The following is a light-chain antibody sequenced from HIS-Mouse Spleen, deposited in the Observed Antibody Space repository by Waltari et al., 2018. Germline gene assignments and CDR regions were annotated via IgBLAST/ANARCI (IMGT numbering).Light chain of an antibody. V-gene: IGKV1-9*01. Sequence: DIQLTQSPSFLSASVGDRVTITCRASQGISSYLAWYQQKPCKAPKLLIYAASTLQSGGPSRFSGSGSETEFTLTISSLQPEDFATYYCQHLNSYPPTFGQGTKVEIK. CDR3: QHLNSYPPT. J-gene: IGKJ1*01. CDR1: QGISSY. CDR2: AAS.